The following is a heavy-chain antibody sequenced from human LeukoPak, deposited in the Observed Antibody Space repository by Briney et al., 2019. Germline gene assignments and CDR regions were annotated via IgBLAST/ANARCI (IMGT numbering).Heavy chain of an antibody. J-gene: IGHJ4*02. CDR1: GFTFSNYA. V-gene: IGHV3-23*01. Sequence: GGSLRLSCAASGFTFSNYAMSWVRQAPGKGLEWVSAISGSGGSTYYADSVKGRFTISRDNSKNTLYLQMNSLRAEDTAVYYCAKVEVGNYDFWSGYYFLYWGQGTLVTVSS. CDR2: ISGSGGST. D-gene: IGHD3-3*01. CDR3: AKVEVGNYDFWSGYYFLY.